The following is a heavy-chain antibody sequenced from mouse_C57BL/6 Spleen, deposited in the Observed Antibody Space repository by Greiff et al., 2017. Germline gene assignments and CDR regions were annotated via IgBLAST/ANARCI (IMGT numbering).Heavy chain of an antibody. CDR1: GYAFSSYW. J-gene: IGHJ4*01. CDR2: IYPGDGDT. CDR3: ARGGFWDVAEGYYYAMDY. Sequence: QVQLQQSGAELVKPGASVKISCKASGYAFSSYWMNWVKQRPGKGLEWIGQIYPGDGDTNYNGKFKGKATLTADKSSSTAYMQLSSLTSEDSAVYFCARGGFWDVAEGYYYAMDYWGQGTSVTVSS. D-gene: IGHD4-1*01. V-gene: IGHV1-80*01.